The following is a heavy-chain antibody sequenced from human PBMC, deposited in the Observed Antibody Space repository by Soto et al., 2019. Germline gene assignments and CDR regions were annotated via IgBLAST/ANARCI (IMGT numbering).Heavy chain of an antibody. J-gene: IGHJ5*02. CDR1: GGSFSGYY. V-gene: IGHV4-34*01. Sequence: SETLSLTCAVYGGSFSGYYWSWIRQPPGKGLEWIGEINHSGSTNYNPSLKSRVTISVDTSKNQFSLKLSSVTAADTAVYYCASSVPYSSGWTVWSDPWGQGTLVTVS. D-gene: IGHD6-19*01. CDR3: ASSVPYSSGWTVWSDP. CDR2: INHSGST.